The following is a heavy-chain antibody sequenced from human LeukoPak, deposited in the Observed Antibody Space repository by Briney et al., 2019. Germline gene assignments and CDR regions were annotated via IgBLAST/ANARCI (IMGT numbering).Heavy chain of an antibody. CDR3: AREVSLYSSSPHYYYYMDV. Sequence: PGGSLRLSCAASGFTFSDYYMSWIRQAPGKGLEWVSYISSSGSTIYYADSVKGRFTISRDNAKNSLYLQMNSLRAEDTAVYYCAREVSLYSSSPHYYYYMDVWGKGTTVTVSS. CDR2: ISSSGSTI. V-gene: IGHV3-11*04. CDR1: GFTFSDYY. D-gene: IGHD6-6*01. J-gene: IGHJ6*03.